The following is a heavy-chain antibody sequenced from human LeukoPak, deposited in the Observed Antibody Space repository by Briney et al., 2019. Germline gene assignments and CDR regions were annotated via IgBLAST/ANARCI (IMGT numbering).Heavy chain of an antibody. CDR2: IWYDGSNK. V-gene: IGHV3-33*01. CDR1: GFTFSSYG. Sequence: PGRSLRLSCAASGFTFSSYGMHWVRQAPGKGLEWVAVIWYDGSNKYYADSVKGRFTISRDNSKNTLYLQMNSLRAEDTAVYYCARDFQVVPAAMLDYWGQGTLVTVSS. J-gene: IGHJ4*02. D-gene: IGHD2-2*01. CDR3: ARDFQVVPAAMLDY.